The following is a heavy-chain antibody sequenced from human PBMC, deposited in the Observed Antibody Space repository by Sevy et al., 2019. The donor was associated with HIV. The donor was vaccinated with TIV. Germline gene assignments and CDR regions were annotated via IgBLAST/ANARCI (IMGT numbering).Heavy chain of an antibody. Sequence: GGSLRLSCAASGFTFSDYYMSWIRQAPGKGLEWVSCISSSGSTIYYADSVKGRFTISRDNAKNSLYLQMNSLRAEDTAVYYCARVTELWFGELSQYGMDVWGQGTTVTVSS. V-gene: IGHV3-11*01. J-gene: IGHJ6*02. CDR2: ISSSGSTI. D-gene: IGHD3-10*01. CDR3: ARVTELWFGELSQYGMDV. CDR1: GFTFSDYY.